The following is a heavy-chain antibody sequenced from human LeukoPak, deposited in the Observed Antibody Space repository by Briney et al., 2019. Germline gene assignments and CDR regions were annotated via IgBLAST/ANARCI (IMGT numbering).Heavy chain of an antibody. CDR1: GFTFSSYG. V-gene: IGHV3-33*01. Sequence: GRSLRLSCAASGFTFSSYGMHSVRQAPGKGLEWVAVIWYDGSNKYYADSVKGRFTISRDNSKDTLYLQMNSLRAEDTAVYYCARDRMQRFEPWGQGTLVTVSS. CDR3: ARDRMQRFEP. J-gene: IGHJ5*02. CDR2: IWYDGSNK. D-gene: IGHD2-15*01.